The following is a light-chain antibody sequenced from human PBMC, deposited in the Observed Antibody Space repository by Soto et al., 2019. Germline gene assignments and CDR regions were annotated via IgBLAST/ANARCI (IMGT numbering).Light chain of an antibody. CDR3: QNYYNFPWT. J-gene: IGKJ1*01. CDR1: QSLTNW. V-gene: IGKV1-5*03. CDR2: KPS. Sequence: DILLTQSPATLSASVGDRVTITCRASQSLTNWLAWYQQRPGTAPNLLIYKPSPLDGGVPLRFSGNGSGTEFPLTISSLHPDYFATYCCQNYYNFPWTFGQGTKVEVK.